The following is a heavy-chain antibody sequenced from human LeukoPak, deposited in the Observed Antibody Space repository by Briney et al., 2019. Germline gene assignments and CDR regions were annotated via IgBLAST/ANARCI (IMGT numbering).Heavy chain of an antibody. CDR1: GFTFSSYA. Sequence: GGSLRLSCAASGFTFSSYAMSWVRQAPGKGLEWVAGVSGSGGSTSYADSVKGRFTISRDNSKNTLYVQMNSLRAEDTAVYYCAKGGNYYYYYYMDVWGKGTMVTVSS. CDR2: VSGSGGST. V-gene: IGHV3-23*01. D-gene: IGHD6-13*01. CDR3: AKGGNYYYYYYMDV. J-gene: IGHJ6*03.